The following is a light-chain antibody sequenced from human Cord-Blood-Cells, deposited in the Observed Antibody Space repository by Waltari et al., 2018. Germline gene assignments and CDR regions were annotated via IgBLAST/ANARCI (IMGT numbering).Light chain of an antibody. J-gene: IGLJ1*01. CDR1: SRDVGRYHL. V-gene: IGLV2-23*02. Sequence: QSALTQPASVSGSPGPSITLSCTGTSRDVGRYHLVSWYQQHPGKAPKLMIYEVSKRPSGVSNRFSGSKSGNTASLTISGLQAEDEADYYCCSYAGSSTYVFGTGTKVTVL. CDR3: CSYAGSSTYV. CDR2: EVS.